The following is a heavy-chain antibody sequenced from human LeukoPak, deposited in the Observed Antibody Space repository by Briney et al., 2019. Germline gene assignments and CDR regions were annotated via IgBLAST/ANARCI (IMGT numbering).Heavy chain of an antibody. CDR2: INHSGST. CDR3: ARTTEGYCSSTRCYGFYYYYYMDV. V-gene: IGHV4-34*01. CDR1: GGSFSGYY. D-gene: IGHD2-2*01. Sequence: SETLSLTCAVYGGSFSGYYWSWIRQPPGKGLEWIGEINHSGSTNYNPSLKSRVTISVDMSKNQFSLKLSSVTAADTAVYYCARTTEGYCSSTRCYGFYYYYYMDVWGKGTTVTISS. J-gene: IGHJ6*03.